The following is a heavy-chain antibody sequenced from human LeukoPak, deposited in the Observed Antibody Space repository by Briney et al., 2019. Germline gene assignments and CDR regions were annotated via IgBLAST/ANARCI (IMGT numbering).Heavy chain of an antibody. V-gene: IGHV3-30*01. CDR2: ISSGGTYE. D-gene: IGHD3-10*01. CDR3: ARDSTYYYDSGSSGPHYFDN. Sequence: PGNSLRLSYAASGFTFSNYAMHWVRQAPGKGLEWVSLISSGGTYEYYADSVKGRFTISRDNSKNTLYLQLNSLRAEDTAVYYCARDSTYYYDSGSSGPHYFDNWGRGTLVTVSS. J-gene: IGHJ4*02. CDR1: GFTFSNYA.